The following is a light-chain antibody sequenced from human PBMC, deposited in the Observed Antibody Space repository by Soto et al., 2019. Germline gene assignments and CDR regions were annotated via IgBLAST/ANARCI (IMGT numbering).Light chain of an antibody. J-gene: IGKJ2*01. CDR1: QSVSSSY. Sequence: EIVLTQSPGTLSLSPGERATLSCRASQSVSSSYLAWYQQTPGQAPRLLIYGESSRATGIPDRFSGSGSGTDVNLTISRLEPEDYAVYSCQKYDSSPYTFGQGTKLE. CDR3: QKYDSSPYT. V-gene: IGKV3-20*01. CDR2: GES.